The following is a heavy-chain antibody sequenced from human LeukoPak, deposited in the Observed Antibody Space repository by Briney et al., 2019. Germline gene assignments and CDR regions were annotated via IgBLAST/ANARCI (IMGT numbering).Heavy chain of an antibody. CDR3: ASEFSGSYSGAPFDY. Sequence: SETLSLTCAVYGGSFSGYYWSWIRQPPGKGLEWIGEINHSGSTNYNPSLKSRVTISVDTSKNQFSLKLSSVTAADTAVYYCASEFSGSYSGAPFDYLRQETLVSV. CDR2: INHSGST. D-gene: IGHD1-26*01. V-gene: IGHV4-34*01. J-gene: IGHJ4*02. CDR1: GGSFSGYY.